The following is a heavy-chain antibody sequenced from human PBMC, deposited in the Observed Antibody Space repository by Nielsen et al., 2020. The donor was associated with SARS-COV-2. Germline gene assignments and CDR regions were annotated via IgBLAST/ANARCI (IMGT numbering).Heavy chain of an antibody. J-gene: IGHJ6*04. Sequence: GGSLRLSCAASGFTFSSYGMHWVRQAPGKGLEWVAVISYDGSNKYYADSVKGRFTISRDNSKNTLYLQMNSLRAEDTAVYYCAKYTVSGEYLNYYYYYGMDVWGKGTTVTVSS. CDR1: GFTFSSYG. V-gene: IGHV3-30*18. CDR3: AKYTVSGEYLNYYYYYGMDV. D-gene: IGHD3-16*01. CDR2: ISYDGSNK.